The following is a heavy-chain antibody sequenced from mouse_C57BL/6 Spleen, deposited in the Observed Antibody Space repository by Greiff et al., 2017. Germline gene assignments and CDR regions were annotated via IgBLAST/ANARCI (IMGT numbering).Heavy chain of an antibody. CDR1: GYAFSSSW. CDR3: ARKTTVVATSYYFDY. Sequence: VQLQQSGPELVKPGASVKISCKASGYAFSSSWMNWVKQRPGKGLEWIGRIYPGDGDTNYNYKFKGKATLTAAKASSTAYMQLSSLTSEDSAVYFYARKTTVVATSYYFDYWGQGTTLTVSS. D-gene: IGHD1-1*01. V-gene: IGHV1-82*01. J-gene: IGHJ2*01. CDR2: IYPGDGDT.